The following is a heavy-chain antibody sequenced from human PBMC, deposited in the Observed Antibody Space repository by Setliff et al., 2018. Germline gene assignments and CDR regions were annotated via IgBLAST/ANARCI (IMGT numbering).Heavy chain of an antibody. CDR3: VIDPWGSGAYVGDY. Sequence: GGSLRLSCAASRFTFSNYAMSWVCQAPGKGLVWVSHIDSDGRSTTYANSVKGRFTISRDNSKNTLYLQVNSLRAEDTAVYYCVIDPWGSGAYVGDYWGQGTLVTVSS. D-gene: IGHD3-10*01. V-gene: IGHV3-23*01. CDR1: RFTFSNYA. J-gene: IGHJ4*02. CDR2: IDSDGRST.